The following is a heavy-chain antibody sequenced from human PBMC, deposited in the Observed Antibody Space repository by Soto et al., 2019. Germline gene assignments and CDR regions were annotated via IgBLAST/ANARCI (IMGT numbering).Heavy chain of an antibody. Sequence: QVQLQQWGAGLLKPSETLSLTCAVYGGSFSGYYWSWIRQPPGKGLEWIGEINHSGSTNYNPSLKSRVTISVDTSKNQFSLKLSSVTAAATAVYYCARGGVPADPFDYWGQGTLVTVSS. J-gene: IGHJ4*02. D-gene: IGHD2-2*01. CDR1: GGSFSGYY. CDR2: INHSGST. V-gene: IGHV4-34*01. CDR3: ARGGVPADPFDY.